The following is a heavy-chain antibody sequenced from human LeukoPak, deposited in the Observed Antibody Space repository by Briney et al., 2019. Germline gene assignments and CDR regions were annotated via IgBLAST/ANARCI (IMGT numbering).Heavy chain of an antibody. Sequence: SETLSLTCAVYGGSFSGYYWSWIRQPPGKGLEWIGEINHSGSTSYNPSLKSRVTISTDTSKNQFSLNVSSVTAADTAVYYCARRYCTNGVCYRSAFDIWGQGTMVTVSS. CDR3: ARRYCTNGVCYRSAFDI. V-gene: IGHV4-34*01. D-gene: IGHD2-8*01. CDR1: GGSFSGYY. CDR2: INHSGST. J-gene: IGHJ3*02.